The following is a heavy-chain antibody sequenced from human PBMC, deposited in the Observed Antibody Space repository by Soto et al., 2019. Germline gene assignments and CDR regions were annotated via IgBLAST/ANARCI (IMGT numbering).Heavy chain of an antibody. J-gene: IGHJ6*03. Sequence: EVQLVESGGGLVKPGGSLRLSCAASGFTFSSYSMNWVRQAPGKGLEWVSSISSSSSYIYYADSVKGRFTISRDNAKNSLYLQMNSLRAEDTAVYYWASWAVAGPLYYYYYMDVWGKGTTVTVSS. CDR2: ISSSSSYI. CDR1: GFTFSSYS. D-gene: IGHD6-19*01. V-gene: IGHV3-21*01. CDR3: ASWAVAGPLYYYYYMDV.